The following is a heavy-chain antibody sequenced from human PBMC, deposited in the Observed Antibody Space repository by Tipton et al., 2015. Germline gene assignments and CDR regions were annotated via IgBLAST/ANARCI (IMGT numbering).Heavy chain of an antibody. CDR2: IYGGGSV. CDR1: HDSIRNKY. J-gene: IGHJ5*02. V-gene: IGHV4-4*07. CDR3: ARDVVPNWFEP. Sequence: GLVKPSETLSLACSVSHDSIRNKYWSWIRQPAGKGLEWIGRIYGGGSVDYNPSLKGRVTMSVDTSKNEFSLSLTSVSAADTAIYYCARDVVPNWFEPWGQGILVIVSS.